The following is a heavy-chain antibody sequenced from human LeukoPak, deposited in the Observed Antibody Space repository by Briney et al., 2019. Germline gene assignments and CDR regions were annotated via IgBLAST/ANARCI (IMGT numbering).Heavy chain of an antibody. CDR3: ARSHKHTLWFGELIYYFDY. CDR2: IVGSGSTT. Sequence: GGSLRLSCAASEFTFRSHVMSWVRQAPGKGLEWISAIVGSGSTTHYADSVKGRFTISRDNSKNTLYLQMNSLRAEDTAVYYCARSHKHTLWFGELIYYFDYWGQGTLVTVSS. V-gene: IGHV3-23*01. D-gene: IGHD3-10*01. CDR1: EFTFRSHV. J-gene: IGHJ4*02.